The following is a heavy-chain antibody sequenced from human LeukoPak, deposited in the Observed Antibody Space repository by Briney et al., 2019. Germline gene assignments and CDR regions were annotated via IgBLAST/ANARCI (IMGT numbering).Heavy chain of an antibody. CDR1: GFTFSDYA. J-gene: IGHJ4*02. V-gene: IGHV3-23*01. Sequence: GGSLRLSCAASGFTFSDYAMSWVRQAPGKGLEWVSAISGSGGSTYYTDSVKGRFTISRDNSKNTLFLQMNSLRAEDTVVYYCAKEGCTSTTCYSNCWGQGTLVTVSS. D-gene: IGHD2-2*01. CDR3: AKEGCTSTTCYSNC. CDR2: ISGSGGST.